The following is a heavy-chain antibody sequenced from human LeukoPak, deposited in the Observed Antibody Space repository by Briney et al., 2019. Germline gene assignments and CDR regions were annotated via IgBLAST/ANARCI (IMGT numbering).Heavy chain of an antibody. CDR2: IYYSGST. V-gene: IGHV4-61*08. Sequence: PSQTLSLTCSVSGGSLSSGGYYWTWIRQPPGRGLEWIGYIYYSGSTNYNPSLKSRVTISVDTSKNQFSLKLSSVTAADTAVYYCARDAGTGAFDIWGQGTMVTVSS. CDR3: ARDAGTGAFDI. J-gene: IGHJ3*02. D-gene: IGHD1-1*01. CDR1: GGSLSSGGYY.